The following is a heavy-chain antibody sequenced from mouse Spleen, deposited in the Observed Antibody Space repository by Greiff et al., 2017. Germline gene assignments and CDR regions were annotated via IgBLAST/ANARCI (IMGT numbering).Heavy chain of an antibody. Sequence: EVKLVESGGGLVKPGGSLKLSCAASGFTFSSYAMSWVRQTPEKRLEWVATISSGGSYTYYPDSVKGRFTISRDNAKNTLYLQMSSLRSEDTAMYYCARRGAYYGNYVGYFDVWGAGTTVTVSS. J-gene: IGHJ1*01. CDR2: ISSGGSYT. CDR3: ARRGAYYGNYVGYFDV. V-gene: IGHV5-9-1*01. D-gene: IGHD2-10*01. CDR1: GFTFSSYA.